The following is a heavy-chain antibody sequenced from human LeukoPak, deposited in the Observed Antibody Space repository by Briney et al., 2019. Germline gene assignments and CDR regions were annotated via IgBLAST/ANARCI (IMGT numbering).Heavy chain of an antibody. J-gene: IGHJ4*02. D-gene: IGHD3-22*01. CDR1: GFTFSSYW. CDR2: ISSSSGTI. V-gene: IGHV3-48*04. Sequence: SGGSVRLSCSASGFTFSSYWMSWVRQTPEKGLEWVSYISSSSGTIYYADSVKGRFTISRDNAKNSLYLQMNSLRAEDTAVYFCARRLDSSGFASDYWGQGTLVTVSS. CDR3: ARRLDSSGFASDY.